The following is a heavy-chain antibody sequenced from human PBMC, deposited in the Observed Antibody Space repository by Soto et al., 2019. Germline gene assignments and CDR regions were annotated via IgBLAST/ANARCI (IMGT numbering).Heavy chain of an antibody. D-gene: IGHD3-16*01. CDR3: VRIRYQLPSSVLWLDP. V-gene: IGHV4-34*01. Sequence: SSETLSLTCAVYGGFLSESYWTWIRQPPGKGLEWIGEINHVGGTNYNPSLKSRVTMSVDTSQNQFSLRLISVTAADTAMYFCVRIRYQLPSSVLWLDPWGQGTPVTVSS. J-gene: IGHJ5*02. CDR2: INHVGGT. CDR1: GGFLSESY.